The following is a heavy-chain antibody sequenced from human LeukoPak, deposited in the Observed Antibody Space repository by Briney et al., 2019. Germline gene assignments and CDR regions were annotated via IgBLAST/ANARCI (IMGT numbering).Heavy chain of an antibody. Sequence: GGSLRLSCAASGFTFSSYSMNWVRQAPGKGLEWVSYISSSSSTIYYADSVKGRFTISRDNAKNSLYLQMNSLRAEDTAVYYCARTRGSGYYYAFGYWGQGTLVTVSS. CDR2: ISSSSSTI. CDR1: GFTFSSYS. CDR3: ARTRGSGYYYAFGY. V-gene: IGHV3-48*01. J-gene: IGHJ4*02. D-gene: IGHD3-22*01.